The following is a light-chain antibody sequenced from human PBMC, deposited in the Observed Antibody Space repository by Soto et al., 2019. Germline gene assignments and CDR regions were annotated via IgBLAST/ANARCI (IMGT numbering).Light chain of an antibody. CDR3: QQYGSSPPGLT. V-gene: IGKV3-20*01. J-gene: IGKJ4*01. CDR1: QSVSSSY. Sequence: EIVLTQSPATLSLSPGERATLSCRASQSVSSSYLAWYQQKPGQAPRLLIYGASSRATGIPDRFSGSGSGTDFTLTISRLEPEDFAVYYCQQYGSSPPGLTFGGGTKVDNK. CDR2: GAS.